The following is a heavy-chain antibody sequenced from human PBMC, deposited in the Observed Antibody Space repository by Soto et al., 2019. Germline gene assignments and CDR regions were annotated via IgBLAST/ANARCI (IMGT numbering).Heavy chain of an antibody. D-gene: IGHD3-10*01. J-gene: IGHJ6*02. CDR3: STDSARWFGDSSNYYYGMDV. CDR2: IKSKIDGGTT. CDR1: GLIFTNAW. V-gene: IGHV3-15*05. Sequence: EVQLVESGGGLVKPGGSLRVSCAASGLIFTNAWMSWVRQAPGKGLEWVGRIKSKIDGGTTHYAAPVKGRFTISRDDSKNTLYLQMNSLITEDTAVYYCSTDSARWFGDSSNYYYGMDVWGQGTTVTVSS.